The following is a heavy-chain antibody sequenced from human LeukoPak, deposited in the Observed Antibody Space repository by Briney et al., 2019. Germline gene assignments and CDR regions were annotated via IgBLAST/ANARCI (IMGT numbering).Heavy chain of an antibody. V-gene: IGHV4-4*02. Sequence: SETLSLTCAVSGGSISSSNWWSWVRQPPGKGLEWIGEIYHSGSTNYNPSLKSRVTISVDKSKNQFSLKLSSVTAADTAVYYCASSAPAIVGATGGFDYWGQGTLVTVSS. J-gene: IGHJ4*02. CDR3: ASSAPAIVGATGGFDY. CDR1: GGSISSSNW. D-gene: IGHD1-26*01. CDR2: IYHSGST.